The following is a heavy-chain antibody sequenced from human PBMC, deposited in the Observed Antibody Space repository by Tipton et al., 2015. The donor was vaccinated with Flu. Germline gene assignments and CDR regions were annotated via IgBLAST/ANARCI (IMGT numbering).Heavy chain of an antibody. CDR3: AREAGYYDTSGHGGEWAFDI. Sequence: QLVQSGAEVKKPGESLKISCKGSGYTFSNHWIVWVRQMPGKGLEWMGIIYPGDSDTRYRPSFQGQVTISVDKAISTAYLQWSSLKASDTAMYYCAREAGYYDTSGHGGEWAFDIWGQGTMVTVSS. CDR1: GYTFSNHW. J-gene: IGHJ3*02. CDR2: IYPGDSDT. D-gene: IGHD3-22*01. V-gene: IGHV5-51*01.